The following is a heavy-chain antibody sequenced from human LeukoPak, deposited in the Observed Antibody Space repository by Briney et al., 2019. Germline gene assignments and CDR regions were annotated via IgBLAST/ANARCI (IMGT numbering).Heavy chain of an antibody. J-gene: IGHJ4*02. Sequence: VASVKVSCKASGYTFTGYYMHWVRQAPGQGLEWMGWINPNSGGTNYAQKFQGRVTMTRDTSISTAYMELSRLRSDDTAMYYCARDPSADDYWGQGTLVTVSS. V-gene: IGHV1-2*02. CDR2: INPNSGGT. CDR3: ARDPSADDY. D-gene: IGHD2-2*01. CDR1: GYTFTGYY.